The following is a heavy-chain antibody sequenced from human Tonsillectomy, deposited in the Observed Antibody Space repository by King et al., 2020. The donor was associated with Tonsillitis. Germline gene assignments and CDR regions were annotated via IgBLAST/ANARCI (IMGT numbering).Heavy chain of an antibody. D-gene: IGHD5-18*01. CDR1: GGTFSSYA. V-gene: IGHV1-69*01. CDR3: ARGGYNYGRTNYYYYYMDV. CDR2: IIPFFGTA. Sequence: QLVQSGAEVKKPGSSVKVSCEASGGTFSSYAINWVRQAPGQGPEWMGGIIPFFGTANYAQNFQGRVILTADESTTTAYMELSSLRSEDTAVYYCARGGYNYGRTNYYYYYMDVWGEGTTVTVSS. J-gene: IGHJ6*03.